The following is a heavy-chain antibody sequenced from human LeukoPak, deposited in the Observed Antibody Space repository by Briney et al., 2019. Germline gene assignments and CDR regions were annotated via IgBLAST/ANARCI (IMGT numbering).Heavy chain of an antibody. CDR2: IYYSGST. V-gene: IGHV4-59*01. D-gene: IGHD3-22*01. Sequence: SETLSLTCTVSGGSISSYYWSWIRQPPGKGLEWIGYIYYSGSTNYNPSLKSRVTISVDTSKNQFSLKLSSVTAADTAVYYCARSSHYYDSSGYYYYFDYWGQGTPVTVSS. CDR1: GGSISSYY. J-gene: IGHJ4*02. CDR3: ARSSHYYDSSGYYYYFDY.